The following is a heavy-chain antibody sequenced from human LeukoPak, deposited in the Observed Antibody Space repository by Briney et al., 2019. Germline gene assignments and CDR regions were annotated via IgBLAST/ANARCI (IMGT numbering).Heavy chain of an antibody. D-gene: IGHD3-10*01. CDR1: GYSISSGYY. Sequence: SETLSLTCTVSGYSISSGYYWGWIRQPPGKGLEWIGSIYHSGSTYYNPSLKSRVTISVDTSKNQFSLKLSSVTAADTAVYYCARVTMVRGVTPLYYFDYWGQGTLVTVSS. J-gene: IGHJ4*02. CDR2: IYHSGST. V-gene: IGHV4-38-2*02. CDR3: ARVTMVRGVTPLYYFDY.